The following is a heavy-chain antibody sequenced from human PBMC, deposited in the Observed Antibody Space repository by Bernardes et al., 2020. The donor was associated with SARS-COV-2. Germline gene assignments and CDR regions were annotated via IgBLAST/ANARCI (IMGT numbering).Heavy chain of an antibody. CDR1: GVSTSGYY. CDR3: ARVWSAAGQFDY. J-gene: IGHJ4*02. Sequence: SEPLSLTCTVSGVSTSGYYWSWVRQSPGKGLEWIGNIFYSGSTDSNPALTSRVTISIDTSKNQFSLKLNSVTAADTAVYYCARVWSAAGQFDYWGQGTLVTVSS. CDR2: IFYSGST. D-gene: IGHD6-13*01. V-gene: IGHV4-59*01.